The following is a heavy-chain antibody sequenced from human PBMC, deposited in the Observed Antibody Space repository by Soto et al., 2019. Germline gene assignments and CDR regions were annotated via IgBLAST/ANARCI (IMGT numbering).Heavy chain of an antibody. V-gene: IGHV4-59*08. Sequence: PSETLSLTCTVSGGSISSYFWSCIRQPPGRGLEWIGHIHYSGSTNYNPSLKSRVTISVDTSKNQVSLKLSSVTAADTAMYFCARQVSSAWPPYCDDMDVWGQGTTVTVS. CDR3: ARQVSSAWPPYCDDMDV. CDR2: IHYSGST. J-gene: IGHJ6*02. D-gene: IGHD6-25*01. CDR1: GGSISSYF.